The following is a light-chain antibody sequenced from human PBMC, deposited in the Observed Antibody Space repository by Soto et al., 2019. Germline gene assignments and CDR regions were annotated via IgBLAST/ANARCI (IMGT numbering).Light chain of an antibody. CDR3: QHYGDSPRS. CDR1: QSVSSSY. CDR2: GAS. J-gene: IGKJ1*01. Sequence: EIVLTQSPGTLSLSPGERATLSCRASQSVSSSYLAWYQQKPGQAPSLLIYGASRRATGIPARFSGSGSWTDFTLIIGRLEPEDFAVYYCQHYGDSPRSFGQGTKVEI. V-gene: IGKV3-20*01.